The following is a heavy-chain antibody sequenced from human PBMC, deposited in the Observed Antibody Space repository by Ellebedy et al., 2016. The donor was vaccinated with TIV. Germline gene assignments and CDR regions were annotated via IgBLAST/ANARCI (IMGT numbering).Heavy chain of an antibody. D-gene: IGHD3-9*01. CDR2: IYYSGST. J-gene: IGHJ6*02. CDR3: ARVMVAHYDILIHYGMDV. CDR1: GGSISSGGYY. Sequence: SETLSLXXTVSGGSISSGGYYWSWIRQHPGKGLEWIGYIYYSGSTYYNPSLKSRVTISVDTSKNQFSLKLSSVTAADTAVYYCARVMVAHYDILIHYGMDVWGQGTTVTVSS. V-gene: IGHV4-31*03.